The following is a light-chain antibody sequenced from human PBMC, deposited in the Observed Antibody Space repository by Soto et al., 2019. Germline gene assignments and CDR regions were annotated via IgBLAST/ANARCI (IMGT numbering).Light chain of an antibody. V-gene: IGLV2-14*01. Sequence: QSVLTQPASVSGSPGQSITISCTGTSSDVGGYNYVSWYQQLPGKAPKLMIYDVSDRPSGVSNRFSGSKSGNTASLTISGLQAEDEADYYCSSYTSGSLYVFGTGTKSPS. CDR1: SSDVGGYNY. CDR3: SSYTSGSLYV. CDR2: DVS. J-gene: IGLJ1*01.